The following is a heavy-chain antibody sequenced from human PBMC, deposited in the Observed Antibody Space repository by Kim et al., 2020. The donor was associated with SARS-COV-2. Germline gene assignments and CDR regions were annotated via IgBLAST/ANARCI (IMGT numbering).Heavy chain of an antibody. CDR3: ARDVTVTAHYYYGMAV. V-gene: IGHV3-33*01. D-gene: IGHD4-4*01. CDR1: GFTFSSYV. Sequence: GGSLRLSCAASGFTFSSYVMHWVRQAPGKGLEWVAVTLYDGSNKYYADSVKGRFTISRDNSKNTLYLQMNSLRVEDTAVYYCARDVTVTAHYYYGMAVWG. J-gene: IGHJ6*01. CDR2: TLYDGSNK.